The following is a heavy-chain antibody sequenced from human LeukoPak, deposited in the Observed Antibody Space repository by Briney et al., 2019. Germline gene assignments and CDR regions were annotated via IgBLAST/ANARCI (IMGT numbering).Heavy chain of an antibody. CDR1: GGSISSGSYY. CDR3: ARSYSGSLDAFDI. V-gene: IGHV4-61*02. CDR2: MYTSRST. J-gene: IGHJ3*02. Sequence: PSETLSLTCTVSGGSISSGSYYWSWIRQPAGKGLEWIGRMYTSRSTDYNPSLKSRVTISVDTSKNQFSLKLSSVTAADTAVYYCARSYSGSLDAFDIWGQGTMVTASS. D-gene: IGHD1-26*01.